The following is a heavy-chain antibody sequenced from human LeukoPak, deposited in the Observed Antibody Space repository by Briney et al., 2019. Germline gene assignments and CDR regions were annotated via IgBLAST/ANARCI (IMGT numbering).Heavy chain of an antibody. V-gene: IGHV3-30*18. D-gene: IGHD3-16*01. CDR1: GFTFSSYG. CDR2: ISYDGSNK. J-gene: IGHJ4*02. CDR3: AKGFASSYNYLDY. Sequence: GGSLRLSCAASGFTFSSYGMHWVRQAPGKGLEWVAVISYDGSNKYYADSVKGRFTISRDNSKNTLYLQMNSLRAEDTAVYYCAKGFASSYNYLDYWGQGTLVTVSS.